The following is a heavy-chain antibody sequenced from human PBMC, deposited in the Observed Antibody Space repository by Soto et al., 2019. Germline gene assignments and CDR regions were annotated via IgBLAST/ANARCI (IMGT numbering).Heavy chain of an antibody. CDR2: ISGSGGST. D-gene: IGHD3-10*01. J-gene: IGHJ3*02. CDR3: AKDSLLWFRSPSDAFDI. Sequence: GGSLRLSCAASGFTFSSYAMSWVRQAPGKGLEWVSAISGSGGSTYYADSVKGRFTISRDNSKNTLYLQMNSLRAEDTAVYYCAKDSLLWFRSPSDAFDIWGQGTMVTVSS. CDR1: GFTFSSYA. V-gene: IGHV3-23*01.